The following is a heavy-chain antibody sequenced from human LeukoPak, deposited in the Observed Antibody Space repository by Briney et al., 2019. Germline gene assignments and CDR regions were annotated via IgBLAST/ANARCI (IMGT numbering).Heavy chain of an antibody. V-gene: IGHV3-30-3*01. D-gene: IGHD2-8*01. CDR2: ISYDGSNK. CDR3: ARANGVPDY. J-gene: IGHJ4*02. Sequence: GGSLRLSCAASGFTFSSYAMHWVRQAPGKGLEWVAVISYDGSNKYYADSVKGRFTISRDNSKNTLHLQMNSLRAEDTAVYYCARANGVPDYWGQGTLVTVSS. CDR1: GFTFSSYA.